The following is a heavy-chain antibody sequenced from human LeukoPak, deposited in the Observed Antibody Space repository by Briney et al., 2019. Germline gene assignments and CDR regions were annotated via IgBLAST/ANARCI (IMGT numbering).Heavy chain of an antibody. CDR3: ARGRSWYGGVWFDP. V-gene: IGHV4-34*01. CDR1: GFTFDDYG. J-gene: IGHJ5*02. D-gene: IGHD6-13*01. Sequence: GSLRLSCAASGFTFDDYGMSWIRQPPGKGLEWIGEINHSGSTNYNPSLKSRVTISVDTSKNQFSLKLSSVTAADTAVYYCARGRSWYGGVWFDPWGQGTLVTVSS. CDR2: INHSGST.